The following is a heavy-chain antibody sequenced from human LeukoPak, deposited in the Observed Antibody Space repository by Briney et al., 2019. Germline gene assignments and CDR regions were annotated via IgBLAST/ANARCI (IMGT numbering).Heavy chain of an antibody. CDR2: IIPMYGSP. CDR1: GVTFLSNA. V-gene: IGHV1-69*05. CDR3: ARGVGYSSVLDY. D-gene: IGHD5-18*01. Sequence: ASVTVSCQASGVTFLSNAFNWVRQAPGQGLEWMGRIIPMYGSPNHAQKFQGRVTTTTDESMSTAYMELNSLTSEDTAVYFCARGVGYSSVLDYWGQGTLVTVSS. J-gene: IGHJ4*02.